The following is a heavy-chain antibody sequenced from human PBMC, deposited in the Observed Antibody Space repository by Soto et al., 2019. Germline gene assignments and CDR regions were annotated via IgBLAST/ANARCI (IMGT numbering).Heavy chain of an antibody. CDR1: GGTFSSYT. D-gene: IGHD3-9*01. V-gene: IGHV1-69*02. Sequence: ASVKVSCKASGGTFSSYTISWVRQAPGQGLEWMGRIIPILGIANYAQKFQGRVTITADKSTSTAYMELSSLRSEDTAVYYCARGAQYDILTGYYRDYYYGMDVWG. CDR3: ARGAQYDILTGYYRDYYYGMDV. CDR2: IIPILGIA. J-gene: IGHJ6*02.